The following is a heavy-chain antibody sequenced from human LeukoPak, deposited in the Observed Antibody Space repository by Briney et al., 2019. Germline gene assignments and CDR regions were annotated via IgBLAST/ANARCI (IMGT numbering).Heavy chain of an antibody. J-gene: IGHJ4*02. CDR2: MNPNSGNT. D-gene: IGHD2-15*01. V-gene: IGHV1-8*01. CDR1: GYTFASYD. CDR3: ARVVSMGVAATGY. Sequence: ASVKVSCKASGYTFASYDINWVRQATGQGLEWMGWMNPNSGNTGYAQKFQGRVTMTRNTSISTAYMELSNLRSEDTAVYYCARVVSMGVAATGYWGQGTLVTVSS.